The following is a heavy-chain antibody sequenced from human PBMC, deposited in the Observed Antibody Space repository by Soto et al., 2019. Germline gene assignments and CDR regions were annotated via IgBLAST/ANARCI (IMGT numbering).Heavy chain of an antibody. CDR2: IVPLFGTT. D-gene: IGHD6-19*01. Sequence: QVQLVQSGAEVKKPGSSVKVSCKVSGGTFSNYAIDWVRLAPGHGLEWMGGIVPLFGTTYYTQKFQGRAKIIADDSTTTAYLEMSSLRSEDTAIYYCARVEAVAGLYNYHGLDVWGQGTAVTVSS. J-gene: IGHJ6*02. CDR1: GGTFSNYA. CDR3: ARVEAVAGLYNYHGLDV. V-gene: IGHV1-69*12.